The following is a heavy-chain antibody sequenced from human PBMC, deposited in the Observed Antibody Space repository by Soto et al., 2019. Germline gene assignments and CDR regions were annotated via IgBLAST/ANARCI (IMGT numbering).Heavy chain of an antibody. D-gene: IGHD1-20*01. CDR3: ARDWGNWNLDAFDI. Sequence: EVQLVESGGGLVQPGGSLRLSCAASGFTFSSYSMNWVRQAPGKGLEWVSYISSSSSTIYYADSVKGRFTISRVNAKNSLYLQMNSLRDEDTAVYYCARDWGNWNLDAFDIWGQGTMVTVSS. J-gene: IGHJ3*02. CDR2: ISSSSSTI. CDR1: GFTFSSYS. V-gene: IGHV3-48*02.